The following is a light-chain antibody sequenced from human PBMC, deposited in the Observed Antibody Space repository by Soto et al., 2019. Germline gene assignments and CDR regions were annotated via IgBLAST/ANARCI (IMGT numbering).Light chain of an antibody. Sequence: DIQMTQSPSTLSASVGDRVTITCRASQSISSWLAWYQQKPGKAPKLLIYDASSLEGGVPSRFSGSASGTEFTLTISSLQPDDFATYYCQQYNSYPFTFGPGTKVDFK. CDR2: DAS. CDR3: QQYNSYPFT. V-gene: IGKV1-5*01. CDR1: QSISSW. J-gene: IGKJ3*01.